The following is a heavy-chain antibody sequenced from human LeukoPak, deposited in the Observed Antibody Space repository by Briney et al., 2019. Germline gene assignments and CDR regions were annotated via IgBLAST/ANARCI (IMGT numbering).Heavy chain of an antibody. J-gene: IGHJ4*02. CDR2: ISGSGGST. D-gene: IGHD3-22*01. CDR1: GFTFSSYA. V-gene: IGHV3-23*01. CDR3: AKGNAMIVVVTSHFDY. Sequence: GGSLRLSCAASGFTFSSYAMSWVRQAPGKGLEWVSAISGSGGSTYYADSVKGRFTISRDNSKNTLYLQMNSLRAEDTAVYYCAKGNAMIVVVTSHFDYWGQGTLVTVSS.